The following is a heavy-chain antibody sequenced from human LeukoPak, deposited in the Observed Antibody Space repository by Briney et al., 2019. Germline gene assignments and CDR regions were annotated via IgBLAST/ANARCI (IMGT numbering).Heavy chain of an antibody. CDR2: ISWNSGSI. CDR3: AKDTGYYYDSSNYWN. V-gene: IGHV3-9*01. J-gene: IGHJ4*02. CDR1: GFTFDDYA. Sequence: GGSLRLSCAVSGFTFDDYAMHWVRQAPGKGLEWVSGISWNSGSISYADSVKGRFTISRDNAKNSLYLQMNSLRAEDTALYYCAKDTGYYYDSSNYWNWGQGTLVTVSS. D-gene: IGHD3-22*01.